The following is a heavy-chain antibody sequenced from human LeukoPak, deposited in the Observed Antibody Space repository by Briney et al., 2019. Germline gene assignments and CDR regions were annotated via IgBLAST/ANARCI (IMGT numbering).Heavy chain of an antibody. J-gene: IGHJ4*02. V-gene: IGHV3-30*03. Sequence: GRSLRLSCAASGFTFSSYGMHWVRQAPGKGPEWVAVISYDGSNKYYADSVKGRFTISRDNAKNSLNLQMDSLRVEDTAVYYCARATDFWSGYYYYWGQGTLVTVSS. CDR2: ISYDGSNK. D-gene: IGHD3-3*01. CDR3: ARATDFWSGYYYY. CDR1: GFTFSSYG.